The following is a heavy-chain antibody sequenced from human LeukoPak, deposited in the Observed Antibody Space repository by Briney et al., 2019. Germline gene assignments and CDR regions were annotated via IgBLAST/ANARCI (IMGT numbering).Heavy chain of an antibody. J-gene: IGHJ4*02. Sequence: GESLKISCKGSGYSFTIYWIGWVRQMPGKGLEWMEIIYPGDSVTRYSPSFQGQVTISADKSISTAYLQWSSLEASDTAMYYCATPGYYDTSGYVHWGQGTLVTVSS. V-gene: IGHV5-51*01. CDR1: GYSFTIYW. CDR2: IYPGDSVT. CDR3: ATPGYYDTSGYVH. D-gene: IGHD3-22*01.